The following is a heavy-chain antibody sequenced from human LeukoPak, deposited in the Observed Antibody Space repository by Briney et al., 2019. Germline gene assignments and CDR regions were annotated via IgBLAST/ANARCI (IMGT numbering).Heavy chain of an antibody. CDR1: GASISNYY. CDR3: ARAPYTAMVNFDY. Sequence: SETLSLTCTVSGASISNYYWNWIRQPPGKGLEWIGYIYDSESTTYNPSLKSRVTISVDTSKNQISLKLKSVTAADTAVYYCARAPYTAMVNFDYWGQGTLVTVSS. J-gene: IGHJ4*02. CDR2: IYDSEST. D-gene: IGHD5-18*01. V-gene: IGHV4-59*01.